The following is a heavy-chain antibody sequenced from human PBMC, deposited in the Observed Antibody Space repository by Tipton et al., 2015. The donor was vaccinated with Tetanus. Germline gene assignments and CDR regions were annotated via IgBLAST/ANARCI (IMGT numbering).Heavy chain of an antibody. D-gene: IGHD5-18*01. V-gene: IGHV4-61*08. CDR2: ISSSGST. CDR3: ARMGFTYGQVVY. CDR1: GGPLRSGDHY. Sequence: TLSLTCTVSGGPLRSGDHYWSWIRQPPGKGLEWLAYISSSGSTNSNYSLKSRITISRDTSKNQFSLKLTSVTAADTATYYCARMGFTYGQVVYWGQGTLVTVAS. J-gene: IGHJ4*02.